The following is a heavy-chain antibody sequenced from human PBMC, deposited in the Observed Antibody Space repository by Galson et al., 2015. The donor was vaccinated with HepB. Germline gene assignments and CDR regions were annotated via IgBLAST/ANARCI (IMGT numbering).Heavy chain of an antibody. V-gene: IGHV3-21*01. CDR1: GFTFSSYS. CDR2: ISSSSSYI. Sequence: SLRLSCAASGFTFSSYSMNWVRQAPGKGLEWVSSISSSSSYIYYADSVKGRFTISRDNAKNSLYLQMNSLRAEDTAVYYCARVVPAAMVFDYWGQGTLVTVSS. CDR3: ARVVPAAMVFDY. D-gene: IGHD2-2*01. J-gene: IGHJ4*02.